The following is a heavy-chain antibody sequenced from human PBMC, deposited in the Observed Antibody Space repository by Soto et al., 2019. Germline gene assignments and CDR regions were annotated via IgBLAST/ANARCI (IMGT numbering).Heavy chain of an antibody. CDR1: GFTFSSYW. V-gene: IGHV3-7*01. CDR2: IKQDGSGE. D-gene: IGHD6-13*01. J-gene: IGHJ4*02. Sequence: LRLSCAASGFTFSSYWMSWVRQAPGEGLEWVANIKQDGSGEQYVDSVKGRFTISRDNAKNSLFLEMKSLRAEDTAVYYCARDPGIAAAGTVGYFDYWGQGTLVTVSS. CDR3: ARDPGIAAAGTVGYFDY.